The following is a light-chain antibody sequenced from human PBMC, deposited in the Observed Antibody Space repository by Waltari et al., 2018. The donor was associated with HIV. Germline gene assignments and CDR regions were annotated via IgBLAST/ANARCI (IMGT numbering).Light chain of an antibody. Sequence: QSALTQPPSASGSPGQSVTISCTGSSSDIGGHNYVSWYQQHPGKAPKLMIYEVTKRPSGVPDRFSGSKSGNTASLTVSGLQAEDEADYYCSSYAVNYNLVFGGGTKVTVL. CDR3: SSYAVNYNLV. CDR1: SSDIGGHNY. J-gene: IGLJ3*02. CDR2: EVT. V-gene: IGLV2-8*01.